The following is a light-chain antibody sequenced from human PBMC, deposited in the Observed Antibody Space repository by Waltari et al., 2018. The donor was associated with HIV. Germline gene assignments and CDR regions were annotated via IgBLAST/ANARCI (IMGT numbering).Light chain of an antibody. V-gene: IGLV1-47*01. CDR1: TSNIGSNY. CDR3: ASWDDSLGGYWI. CDR2: MND. J-gene: IGLJ2*01. Sequence: QSVVTQPPSASGTLGQRVTISCSGGTSNIGSNYVYWYQHLPGTSPKLLTYMNDRRPSGAPDRNSGSKSGTSASLAISGLRSEDEADYYCASWDDSLGGYWIFGGGTNLTVL.